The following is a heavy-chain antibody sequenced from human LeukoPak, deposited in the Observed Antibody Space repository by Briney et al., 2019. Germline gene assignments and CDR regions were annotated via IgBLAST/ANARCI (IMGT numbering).Heavy chain of an antibody. D-gene: IGHD2-2*01. J-gene: IGHJ4*02. CDR1: GNYW. V-gene: IGHV3-74*01. CDR3: VSFYETN. CDR2: INSDGSWT. Sequence: GGSLRLSCAASGNYWMHWVRQAPGKGQVWVSHINSDGSWTGYADSVKGRFTISKDNAKNTVYLQMNNLRAEDTAVYYCVSFYETNWGRGTLVTVSS.